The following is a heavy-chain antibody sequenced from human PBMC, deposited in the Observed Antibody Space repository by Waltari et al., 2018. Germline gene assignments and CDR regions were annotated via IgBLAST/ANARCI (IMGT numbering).Heavy chain of an antibody. Sequence: EVQLVESGGGLVQPGGSLSLSCAAYGFTFSSYWMSWVRQAPGKGLVWGANIKQDGSEKYYADSVKGRFTISRDNAKNSLYLQMNSLRAEDTALYHCAGGDSGSYRNFDYWGQGTLVTVSS. CDR3: AGGDSGSYRNFDY. D-gene: IGHD1-26*01. V-gene: IGHV3-7*03. CDR2: IKQDGSEK. CDR1: GFTFSSYW. J-gene: IGHJ4*02.